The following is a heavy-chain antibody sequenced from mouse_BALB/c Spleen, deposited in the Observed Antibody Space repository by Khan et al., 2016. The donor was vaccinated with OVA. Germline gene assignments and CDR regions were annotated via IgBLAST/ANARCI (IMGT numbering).Heavy chain of an antibody. CDR2: VSTGGGYT. Sequence: EVQVVESGGDLVKPGGSLKLSCAASGFTFSTYGMSWVRQTPDKRLEWFATVSTGGGYTYYPDSVKGRFTISRDNAKNTLYLQMSGLKSEDTAMFYCTRLSYYYDSEGFAYWGQGTLVTVSA. CDR3: TRLSYYYDSEGFAY. D-gene: IGHD1-1*01. J-gene: IGHJ3*01. V-gene: IGHV5-6*01. CDR1: GFTFSTYG.